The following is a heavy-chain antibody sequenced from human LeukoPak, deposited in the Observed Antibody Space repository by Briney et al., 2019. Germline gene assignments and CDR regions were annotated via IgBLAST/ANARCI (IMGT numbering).Heavy chain of an antibody. CDR2: IIPILGIA. CDR3: ARDCSSTSCYPGFDP. D-gene: IGHD2-2*01. Sequence: SVKVSCKASGGTFSSYTISWVRQAPGQGLEWMGRIIPILGIANYARKFQGRVTITADKSTSTAYMELSSLRSEDTAVYYCARDCSSTSCYPGFDPWGQGTLVTVSS. J-gene: IGHJ5*02. CDR1: GGTFSSYT. V-gene: IGHV1-69*04.